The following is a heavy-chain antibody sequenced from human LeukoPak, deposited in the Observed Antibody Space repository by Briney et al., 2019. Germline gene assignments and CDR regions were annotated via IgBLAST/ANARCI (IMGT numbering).Heavy chain of an antibody. D-gene: IGHD3-22*01. CDR2: ISYDGSNK. V-gene: IGHV3-30-3*01. Sequence: GGSLRLYCASSGFNFSSYDMHWVRQAPCNGLVRVTVISYDGSNKYYADSVKSRFPISRDNSKNTLYLQMNSLRAEDTAVYYCAREDYDSSGYPDYWGQGTLVTVSS. CDR3: AREDYDSSGYPDY. CDR1: GFNFSSYD. J-gene: IGHJ4*02.